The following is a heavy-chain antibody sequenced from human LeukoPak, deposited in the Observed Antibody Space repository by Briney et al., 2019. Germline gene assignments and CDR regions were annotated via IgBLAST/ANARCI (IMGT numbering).Heavy chain of an antibody. D-gene: IGHD6-6*01. CDR2: ISAYNGNT. CDR3: ARDVVKSIAARSSYYYYYMDV. CDR1: GYTFTSYG. J-gene: IGHJ6*03. V-gene: IGHV1-18*01. Sequence: ASVKVSCKASGYTFTSYGISWVRQAPGQGLEWRGWISAYNGNTNYAQELQGRVTMTTDTSTSTAYMELRSLRSDDTAVYYCARDVVKSIAARSSYYYYYMDVWGKGTTVTVSS.